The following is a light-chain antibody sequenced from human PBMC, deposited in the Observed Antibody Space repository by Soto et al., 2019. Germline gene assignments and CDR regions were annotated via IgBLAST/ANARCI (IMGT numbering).Light chain of an antibody. CDR2: ATS. J-gene: IGKJ4*01. CDR3: QQANSFPLT. CDR1: QGVSSW. V-gene: IGKV1-12*01. Sequence: IQMTQSPSSVSASVGDRVTITCRASQGVSSWLGWYQQKSGKAPKLLIYATSSLQSGVPSRFSGSGSGTDFTLTINSLQPEDSATYYCQQANSFPLTFGGGTKVEIK.